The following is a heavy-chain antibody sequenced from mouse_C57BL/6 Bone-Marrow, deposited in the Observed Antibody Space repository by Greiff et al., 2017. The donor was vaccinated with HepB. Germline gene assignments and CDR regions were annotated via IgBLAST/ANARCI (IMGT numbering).Heavy chain of an antibody. D-gene: IGHD1-1*02. V-gene: IGHV5-4*01. CDR2: ISNGGSYT. J-gene: IGHJ4*01. CDR1: GFTFSSYA. CDR3: AGDCDCYGMDY. Sequence: EVQLQESGGGLVKPGGSLKLSCAASGFTFSSYAMSWVRQTPEKRLEWVATISNGGSYTYYPDNVKGRFTISRDNAKNNLYLQMSHLKSEDTARYCCAGDCDCYGMDYWGQGTSVTVSS.